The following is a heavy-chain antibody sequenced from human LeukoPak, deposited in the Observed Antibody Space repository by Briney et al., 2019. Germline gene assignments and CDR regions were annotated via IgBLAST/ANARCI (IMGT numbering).Heavy chain of an antibody. J-gene: IGHJ5*02. Sequence: GASVKVSCKASGYTFTGYYMHWVRQAPGQGLEWMGWINPNSGGTNYAQKFQGWVTMTRDTSISTAYMELSRLRSDDTAVYYCARAPVAGTYGWFDPWGQGTLVTVSS. CDR3: ARAPVAGTYGWFDP. V-gene: IGHV1-2*04. D-gene: IGHD6-19*01. CDR2: INPNSGGT. CDR1: GYTFTGYY.